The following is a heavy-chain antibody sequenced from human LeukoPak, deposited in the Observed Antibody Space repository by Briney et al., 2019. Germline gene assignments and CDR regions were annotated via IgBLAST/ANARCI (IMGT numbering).Heavy chain of an antibody. CDR3: ARAKRTGTTLSGNWFDP. Sequence: GASVKASCKASGYTFTSYGISWVRQAPGQGLEWVGWISAYNGNTNYAQKLQGRVTMTTDTSPSTASMELRSLRSDDTAVYYCARAKRTGTTLSGNWFDPWGQGTLVSVSS. CDR1: GYTFTSYG. V-gene: IGHV1-18*01. J-gene: IGHJ5*02. D-gene: IGHD4-17*01. CDR2: ISAYNGNT.